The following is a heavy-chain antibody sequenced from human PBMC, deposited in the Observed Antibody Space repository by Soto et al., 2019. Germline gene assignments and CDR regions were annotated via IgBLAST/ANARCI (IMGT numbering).Heavy chain of an antibody. D-gene: IGHD3-3*01. CDR1: GGTFSSYA. CDR3: ARTITIFAVVRVLHYYYGMDV. V-gene: IGHV1-69*13. Sequence: SVKVSCKASGGTFSSYAISWVRQAPGQGLEWMGGIIPIFGTANYAQKFQGRVTITADESTSTAYMELSSLRSEDTAVYYCARTITIFAVVRVLHYYYGMDVWGQGTTATVSS. J-gene: IGHJ6*02. CDR2: IIPIFGTA.